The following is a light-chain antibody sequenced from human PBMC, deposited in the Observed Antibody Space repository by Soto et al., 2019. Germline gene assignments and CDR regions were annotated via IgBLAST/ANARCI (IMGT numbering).Light chain of an antibody. J-gene: IGKJ4*01. CDR3: QQYGSSPT. CDR1: QSVSSNY. Sequence: EIVLTQSPGTLSLSPGERATLSCRASQSVSSNYLAWYQQKPGQAPRLLIYGASSRATGIPDRFSGSGSETDFTLTISRLEPEDFVVYYCQQYGSSPTFGGGTKVEIK. V-gene: IGKV3-20*01. CDR2: GAS.